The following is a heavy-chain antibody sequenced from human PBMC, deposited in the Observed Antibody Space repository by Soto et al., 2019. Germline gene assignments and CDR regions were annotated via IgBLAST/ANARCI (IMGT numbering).Heavy chain of an antibody. Sequence: QVHLQESGPQLVKPSETLSLTCAVSGDSLSTSYWWIWVRQSPGKGLQWIGQVYHVGTTSYNPALKSRVIISVDKPKNQFSLKLTSMSAADTAVYFCARASYGLGFFDYWGQGSLVAVSS. J-gene: IGHJ4*02. D-gene: IGHD3-16*01. CDR1: GDSLSTSYW. CDR3: ARASYGLGFFDY. V-gene: IGHV4-4*02. CDR2: VYHVGTT.